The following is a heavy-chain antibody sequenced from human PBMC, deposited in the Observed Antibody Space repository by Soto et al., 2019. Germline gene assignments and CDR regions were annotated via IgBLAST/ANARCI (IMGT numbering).Heavy chain of an antibody. V-gene: IGHV1-18*01. D-gene: IGHD3-10*01. CDR3: ARGITMVRGPDY. Sequence: AAVKLSCNASGYTFTSYGISWVRQAPGQGLEWMGWISAYNGNTNYAQKLQGRVTMTTDTSTSTAYMELRSLRSDDTAVYYCARGITMVRGPDYWGQGTLVTVSS. CDR2: ISAYNGNT. CDR1: GYTFTSYG. J-gene: IGHJ4*02.